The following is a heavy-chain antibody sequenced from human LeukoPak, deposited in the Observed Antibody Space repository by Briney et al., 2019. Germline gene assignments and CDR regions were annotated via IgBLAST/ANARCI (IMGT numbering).Heavy chain of an antibody. V-gene: IGHV3-33*08. J-gene: IGHJ4*02. D-gene: IGHD4-23*01. CDR2: VWNDGHDQ. CDR1: GFTFSSYA. CDR3: ARWYGGNNGRLDS. Sequence: PGGSLRLSCAASGFTFSSYAMSWVRQAPGKGLEWLGFVWNDGHDQDYADSVKGRITISRDNFKNNVYLQMDSLRDEDTAVYYCARWYGGNNGRLDSWGQGTLVTVSS.